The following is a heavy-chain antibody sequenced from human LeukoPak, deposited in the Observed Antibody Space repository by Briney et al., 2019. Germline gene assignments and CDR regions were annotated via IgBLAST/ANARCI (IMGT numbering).Heavy chain of an antibody. CDR3: ARGNSAYWGFDY. CDR2: TRNKANSYTT. D-gene: IGHD2-21*01. J-gene: IGHJ4*02. V-gene: IGHV3-72*01. CDR1: GFTFSDHY. Sequence: GTSLRLSCAASGFTFSDHYMDWVRQAPGKGLEWVGRTRNKANSYTTEYAASVKGRFTISRDDSKNSLYLQMNSLKTEDTAVYYCARGNSAYWGFDYWGQGTLVTVSS.